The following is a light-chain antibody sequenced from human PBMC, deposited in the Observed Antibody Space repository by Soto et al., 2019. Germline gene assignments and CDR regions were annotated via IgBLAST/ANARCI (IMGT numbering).Light chain of an antibody. Sequence: EVVMTQSPATLSVSPGERATLSCRASQTVYNNYLAWYQQKPGQAPRLLIYGVSARATGVPVRFSGSGSGTEYTLTISSLQSEDFAVYYCQQYTNWPITVGQGTRLEI. V-gene: IGKV3-15*01. CDR3: QQYTNWPIT. J-gene: IGKJ5*01. CDR1: QTVYNN. CDR2: GVS.